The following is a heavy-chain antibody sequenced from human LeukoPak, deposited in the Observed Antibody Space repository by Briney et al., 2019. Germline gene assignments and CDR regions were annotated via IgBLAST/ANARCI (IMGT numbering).Heavy chain of an antibody. Sequence: PSETLSLTCTVSGGSISSSSYYSGWIRQPPGKGLEWIGSIYYSGSTYYNPSLKSRVTISVDTSKNQFSPKLSSVTAADTAVYYCARPAGGWDYYYYYYYMDVWGKGTTVTVSS. CDR1: GGSISSSSYY. CDR2: IYYSGST. CDR3: ARPAGGWDYYYYYYYMDV. V-gene: IGHV4-39*07. J-gene: IGHJ6*03. D-gene: IGHD6-19*01.